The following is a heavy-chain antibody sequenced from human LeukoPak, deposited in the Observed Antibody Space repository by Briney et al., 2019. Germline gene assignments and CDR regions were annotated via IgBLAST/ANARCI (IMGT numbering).Heavy chain of an antibody. V-gene: IGHV1-2*02. J-gene: IGHJ5*02. Sequence: ASVKVSRKASGYTFTGYYMHWVRQAPGQGLEWMGWINPNSGGTNYAQKFQGRVTMTRDTSISTAYMELSRLRSDDTAVYYCARDLRPYYDFWSGYNWFDPWGQGTLVTVSS. CDR1: GYTFTGYY. D-gene: IGHD3-3*01. CDR2: INPNSGGT. CDR3: ARDLRPYYDFWSGYNWFDP.